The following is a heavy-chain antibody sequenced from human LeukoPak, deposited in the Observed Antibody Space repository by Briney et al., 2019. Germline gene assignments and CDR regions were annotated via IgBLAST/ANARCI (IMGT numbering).Heavy chain of an antibody. J-gene: IGHJ6*03. CDR2: INPGTGRT. Sequence: ALVKVSCKASGYSFTHYYIHWVRQAPGQGLEWMGIINPGTGRTSYAQSFQGRVTMTSDTSTSTVYIELTSLRSEDTAVYYCARDGPGYTSSSTDYMDVWGEGTTVTVSS. V-gene: IGHV1-46*01. D-gene: IGHD6-13*01. CDR1: GYSFTHYY. CDR3: ARDGPGYTSSSTDYMDV.